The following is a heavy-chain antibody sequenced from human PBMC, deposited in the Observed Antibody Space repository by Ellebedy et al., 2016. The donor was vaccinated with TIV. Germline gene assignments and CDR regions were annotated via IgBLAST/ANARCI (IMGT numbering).Heavy chain of an antibody. Sequence: ASVKVSCXTSGYTFSSYGITWVRQAPGQGLEWMGWIGANNGHRNYAQNFQGRVTMTTDTSTNTAYMELRSLRSDDTAVYYCARDGPTIVGTTPDHFDYWGQGTLVTVSS. J-gene: IGHJ4*02. CDR1: GYTFSSYG. CDR2: IGANNGHR. CDR3: ARDGPTIVGTTPDHFDY. D-gene: IGHD1-26*01. V-gene: IGHV1-18*01.